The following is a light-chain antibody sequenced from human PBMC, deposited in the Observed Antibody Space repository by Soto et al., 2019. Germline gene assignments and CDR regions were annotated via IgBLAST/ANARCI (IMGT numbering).Light chain of an antibody. Sequence: EVVLSQSPGTLSLSPGERATLSCRASQSFSSRYVAWYQQKPGQAPRLLIYDASNRATGIPDRFSGGGSGTDLTLTISRLEPEDFAVYYCQQFSSYSLTFGGGTRWIS. J-gene: IGKJ4*01. CDR3: QQFSSYSLT. V-gene: IGKV3-20*01. CDR2: DAS. CDR1: QSFSSRY.